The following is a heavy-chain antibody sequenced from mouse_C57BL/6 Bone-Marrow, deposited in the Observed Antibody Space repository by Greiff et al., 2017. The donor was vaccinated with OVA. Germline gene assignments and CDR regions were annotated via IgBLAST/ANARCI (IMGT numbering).Heavy chain of an antibody. CDR2: IYPGSGNT. Sequence: QVQLQQSGPELVQPGASVKISCKASGYSFTSYYIHWVKQRPGQGLEWIGWIYPGSGNTKYNEKFKGKATLTADTSSSTAYMQLSSLTSEDSAVYYCARGGSDAMDYWGQGTSVTVSS. CDR3: ARGGSDAMDY. V-gene: IGHV1-66*01. CDR1: GYSFTSYY. J-gene: IGHJ4*01.